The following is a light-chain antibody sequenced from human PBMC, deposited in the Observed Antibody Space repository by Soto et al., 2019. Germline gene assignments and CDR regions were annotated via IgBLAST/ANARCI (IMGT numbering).Light chain of an antibody. CDR2: DVN. V-gene: IGLV2-11*01. J-gene: IGLJ2*01. CDR3: CSYTSRLTLL. CDR1: SSDVGAYTY. Sequence: SALTQPHSVSGSPGQSVTISCTGTSSDVGAYTYVTWYQQHPDKAPKLMIYDVNKRPSGVPDRFSGSKSGNTASLTISGLQAEDEADYYCCSYTSRLTLLFGGGTKLTVL.